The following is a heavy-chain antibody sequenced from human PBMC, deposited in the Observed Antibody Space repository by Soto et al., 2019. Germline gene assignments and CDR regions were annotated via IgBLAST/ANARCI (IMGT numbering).Heavy chain of an antibody. Sequence: SVKVSCKASGGTFSSYAISWVRQAPGQGLEWMGGIIPIFGTANYAQKFQGRVTITADESTSTAYMELSSLRSEDTAVYYCARGLKEQWLVRVGYYYYGMDVWGQGTTVTVSS. CDR1: GGTFSSYA. V-gene: IGHV1-69*13. CDR3: ARGLKEQWLVRVGYYYYGMDV. CDR2: IIPIFGTA. J-gene: IGHJ6*02. D-gene: IGHD6-19*01.